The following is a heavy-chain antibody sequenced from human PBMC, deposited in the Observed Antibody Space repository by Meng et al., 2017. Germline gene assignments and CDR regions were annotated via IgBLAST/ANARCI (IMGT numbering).Heavy chain of an antibody. J-gene: IGHJ2*01. Sequence: QGELVRLGAEVKKPGSSVKVSCKASGGTFSSYAISWVRQAPGQGLEWMGGIIPIFGTANYAQKFQGRVTITADESTSTAYMELSSLRSEDTAVYYCAIEVQPERPLVGKNWYFDLWGRGTLVTVSS. CDR3: AIEVQPERPLVGKNWYFDL. CDR2: IIPIFGTA. V-gene: IGHV1-69*01. CDR1: GGTFSSYA. D-gene: IGHD1-1*01.